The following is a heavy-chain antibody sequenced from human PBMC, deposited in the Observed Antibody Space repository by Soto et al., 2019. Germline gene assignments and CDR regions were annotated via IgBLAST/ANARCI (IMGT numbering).Heavy chain of an antibody. V-gene: IGHV3-66*01. CDR3: ARSQGSSTSLEIYYYYYYGMDV. J-gene: IGHJ6*02. CDR1: GVTVGNNY. CDR2: TYSGGDT. D-gene: IGHD2-2*01. Sequence: VRLVESGGGLVQPGGSLRLSCAASGVTVGNNYMSWVRQAPGKGLEWVSVTYSGGDTRYADSVKGRFTMSRDSTKNTVYLQMDSLRAEDTAVYFCARSQGSSTSLEIYYYYYYGMDVWGQGTTVTVSS.